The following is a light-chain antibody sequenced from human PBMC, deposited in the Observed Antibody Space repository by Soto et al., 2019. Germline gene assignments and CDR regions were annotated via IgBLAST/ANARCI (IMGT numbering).Light chain of an antibody. Sequence: QAVVTQEPSLTVSPGGTVTLTCASSTGAVTSGYYPNWFQQKPGQAPRALIYSTSNKNSWTPARFSGSLLGGKAALTLSGVQPEDEAEYYCLLYYGGAQPAVFGGGTKLTAL. J-gene: IGLJ2*01. V-gene: IGLV7-43*01. CDR3: LLYYGGAQPAV. CDR2: STS. CDR1: TGAVTSGYY.